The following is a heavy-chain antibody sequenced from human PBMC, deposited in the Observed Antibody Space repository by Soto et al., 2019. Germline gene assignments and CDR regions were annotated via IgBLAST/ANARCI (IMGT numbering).Heavy chain of an antibody. CDR1: GYTFTSYA. CDR2: INAGNGNT. Sequence: ASVKVSCKASGYTFTSYAMHWVRQAPGQRLEWMGWINAGNGNTKYSQKFQGRVTITRDTSASTAYMELSSLRSEDTAVYYCARSAEGSYYYGMDVWGQGTTVTVSS. CDR3: ARSAEGSYYYGMDV. J-gene: IGHJ6*02. V-gene: IGHV1-3*01.